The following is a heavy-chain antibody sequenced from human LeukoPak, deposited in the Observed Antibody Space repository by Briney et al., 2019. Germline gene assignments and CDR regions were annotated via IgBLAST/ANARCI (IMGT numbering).Heavy chain of an antibody. CDR1: GFTFSDYS. D-gene: IGHD2-2*01. CDR3: ARRLVTAGITDFFDS. V-gene: IGHV3-23*01. J-gene: IGHJ4*02. Sequence: GGSLRLSCTASGFTFSDYSMSWVRQAPGAGLGWVSAISPAGDSTTDADSVKGRFTISRDNSKSTLYLQMNGLTAEDTALYYCARRLVTAGITDFFDSWGQGTLVSVSS. CDR2: ISPAGDST.